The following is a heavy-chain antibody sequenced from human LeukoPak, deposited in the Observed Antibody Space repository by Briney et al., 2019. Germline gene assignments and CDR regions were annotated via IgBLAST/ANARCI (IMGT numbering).Heavy chain of an antibody. Sequence: SETLSLTCAVYGGSFSGYYWSWIRQPPGKGLEWIGEINHSGSTNYNPSLKSRVTISVDTSKNQFSLKLSSVTAADTAVYYCARVGYCSSTSCYNFDYWGQGTLVTVSS. CDR1: GGSFSGYY. CDR2: INHSGST. D-gene: IGHD2-2*02. CDR3: ARVGYCSSTSCYNFDY. J-gene: IGHJ4*02. V-gene: IGHV4-34*01.